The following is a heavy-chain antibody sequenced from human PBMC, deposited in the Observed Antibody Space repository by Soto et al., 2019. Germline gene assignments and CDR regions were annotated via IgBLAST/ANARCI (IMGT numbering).Heavy chain of an antibody. CDR1: GFTFSSYA. Sequence: GGSLRLSCAASGFTFSSYAMSWVRQAPGKGLEWVSAISGSGGSTYYADSVKGRFTISRDNSKNSLYLQMNSLRAEDTAVYYCARDSPARYCSSTSCPRFDYWGQGTLVTVPQ. CDR2: ISGSGGST. V-gene: IGHV3-23*01. D-gene: IGHD2-2*01. J-gene: IGHJ4*02. CDR3: ARDSPARYCSSTSCPRFDY.